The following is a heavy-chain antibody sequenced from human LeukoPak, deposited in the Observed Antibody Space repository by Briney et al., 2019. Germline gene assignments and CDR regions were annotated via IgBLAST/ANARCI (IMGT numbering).Heavy chain of an antibody. J-gene: IGHJ4*02. CDR1: GYSISSGYY. Sequence: PSETLSLTCAVSGYSISSGYYWSWIRQPPGKGLEWIGWFYYSGGTYFNPSLGSRVTISADTSRNHLSLNLRSLTAADTAVYYCARHSSGWHFDSWGQGALVTVSS. V-gene: IGHV4-38-2*01. CDR3: ARHSSGWHFDS. D-gene: IGHD6-19*01. CDR2: FYYSGGT.